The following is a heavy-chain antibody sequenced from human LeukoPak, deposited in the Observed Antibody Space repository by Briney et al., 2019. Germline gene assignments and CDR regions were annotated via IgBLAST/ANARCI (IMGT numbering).Heavy chain of an antibody. Sequence: PGGSLRLSCATSGFIFDDHAMHWVRQAPGKGLEWVSSISWNSDVIAYADSVKGRFTISRDNAKSSLSLQMNSLTPGDTAFYFCARDSSTVYVSSSDFWGQGILVTVSP. J-gene: IGHJ4*02. D-gene: IGHD5/OR15-5a*01. CDR1: GFIFDDHA. CDR3: ARDSSTVYVSSSDF. CDR2: ISWNSDVI. V-gene: IGHV3-9*01.